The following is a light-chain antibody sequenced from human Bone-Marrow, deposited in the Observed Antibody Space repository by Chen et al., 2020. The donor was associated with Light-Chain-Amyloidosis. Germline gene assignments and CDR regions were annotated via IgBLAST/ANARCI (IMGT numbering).Light chain of an antibody. CDR2: DAS. J-gene: IGKJ3*01. V-gene: IGKV3-11*01. Sequence: VLTQSPATLSLSPGERATLSCRASQSVSSYLAWFQQKPGQAPSLLIYDASNRATGIPARFSGSGSGTDFTLTISSLEPEDFAVYYCHQRNNWPFTFGPGTTVDIK. CDR3: HQRNNWPFT. CDR1: QSVSSY.